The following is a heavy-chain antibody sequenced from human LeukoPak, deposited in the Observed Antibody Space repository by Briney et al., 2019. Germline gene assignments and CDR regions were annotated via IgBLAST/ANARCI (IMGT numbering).Heavy chain of an antibody. V-gene: IGHV4-59*11. D-gene: IGHD4-11*01. J-gene: IGHJ4*02. CDR1: RGSIISHN. Sequence: PETPSLTRTVSRGSIISHNWRCIRHPPRKRMEWIGYIYDSGSTNYNLSLKSRVTISVDTSKNQFSLKLSSVTAAVTALYYCARGSNYYFDYWGQGTLVTVSS. CDR3: ARGSNYYFDY. CDR2: IYDSGST.